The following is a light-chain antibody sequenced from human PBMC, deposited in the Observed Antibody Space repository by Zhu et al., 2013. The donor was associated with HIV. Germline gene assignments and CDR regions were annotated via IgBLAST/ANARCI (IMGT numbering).Light chain of an antibody. J-gene: IGLJ3*02. Sequence: QSVLTQPPSVSAAPGQKVTISCSGTSSNIGKNFVAWYQHFPGAAPKLLIYDTTERPSGIPDRFSGSKSGASATLSITGLQTGDEADYYCGTWDSTLSVAMFGG. CDR2: DTT. V-gene: IGLV1-51*01. CDR1: SSNIGKNF. CDR3: GTWDSTLSVAM.